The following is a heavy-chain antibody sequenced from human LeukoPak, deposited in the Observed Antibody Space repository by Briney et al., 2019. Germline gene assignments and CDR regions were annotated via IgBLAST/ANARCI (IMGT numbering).Heavy chain of an antibody. CDR2: SYASWTT. D-gene: IGHD2-8*01. Sequence: SETLSLTCSVSGGSIRDYYWNWIRQPAGKGLQWMGRSYASWTTSFNPSLQSRVTMSLDTSMNKFSLKLTSLTAADAAVYYCARGSENAILFDVWGQGTLVTVSS. CDR3: ARGSENAILFDV. J-gene: IGHJ3*01. V-gene: IGHV4-4*07. CDR1: GGSIRDYY.